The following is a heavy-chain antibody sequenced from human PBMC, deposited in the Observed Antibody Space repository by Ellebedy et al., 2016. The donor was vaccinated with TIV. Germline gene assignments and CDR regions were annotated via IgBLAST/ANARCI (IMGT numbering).Heavy chain of an antibody. CDR1: AFTFSSYS. D-gene: IGHD2-2*01. Sequence: GGSLRLSCAASAFTFSSYSMNWVRQAPGKGLEWVSYISSSSRTIYYADSVKGRFTISRDNAKNSLYLQMNSLRDEDTAVYYCTREPRYCSSTSCYWGHYFDYWGQGTPVTVSS. CDR2: ISSSSRTI. V-gene: IGHV3-48*02. CDR3: TREPRYCSSTSCYWGHYFDY. J-gene: IGHJ4*02.